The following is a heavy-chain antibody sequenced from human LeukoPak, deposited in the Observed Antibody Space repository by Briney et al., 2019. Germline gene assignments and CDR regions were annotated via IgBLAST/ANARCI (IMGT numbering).Heavy chain of an antibody. J-gene: IGHJ4*01. Sequence: GSLRLSCAASGFSFTDYAMSWARQPPGKGLEWVSAVSGHGDTTDYVDSVKGRFTTSRDNSRNTVHLQIDSLRIEDTGVYYCARGSTAAAPGWVYWGHGTLVTVSS. V-gene: IGHV3-23*01. D-gene: IGHD6-19*01. CDR3: ARGSTAAAPGWVY. CDR2: VSGHGDTT. CDR1: GFSFTDYA.